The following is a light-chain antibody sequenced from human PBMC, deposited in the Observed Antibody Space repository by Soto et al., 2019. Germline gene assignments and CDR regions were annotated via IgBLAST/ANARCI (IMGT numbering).Light chain of an antibody. V-gene: IGLV2-14*01. CDR2: EVS. CDR1: SSDVGGYNY. J-gene: IGLJ2*01. CDR3: GSYTSSSTLEV. Sequence: QSALTQPASVSGSPGQSITISCTGTSSDVGGYNYVSWYQQHPGKAPKLMIYEVSNRPSGVSNRFSGSKSGNTASLTISGLQAEDEADYYCGSYTSSSTLEVFGGGTKVTVL.